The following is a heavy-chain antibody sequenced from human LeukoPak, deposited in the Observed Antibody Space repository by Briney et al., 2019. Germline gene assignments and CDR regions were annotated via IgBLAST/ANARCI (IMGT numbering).Heavy chain of an antibody. CDR3: ARGSRLKFRHSSSFYYYYMEL. CDR2: ISSSSSYI. CDR1: GFTFSSYS. Sequence: GGSLRLSCAASGFTFSSYSMNWVRQAPGKGLEWVSSISSSSSYIYYADSVKGRFTISRDNAKHSLSLQMNSPSAEDTAVYFWARGSRLKFRHSSSFYYYYMELWGKGTTVTVSS. J-gene: IGHJ6*03. D-gene: IGHD6-6*01. V-gene: IGHV3-21*01.